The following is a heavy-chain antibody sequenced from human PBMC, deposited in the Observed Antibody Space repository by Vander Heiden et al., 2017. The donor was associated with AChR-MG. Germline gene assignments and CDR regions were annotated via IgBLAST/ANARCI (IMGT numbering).Heavy chain of an antibody. Sequence: EVQLFESGGGSVQPGGTLRPSRVADGSTLRGYAMGGVRQAPGKGLEWVSAISGSGGSTYYADSVKGRFTISRDNSKNTLYLQMNSLRAEDTAVYYCAKDSGIRTPWYYFDYWGQGTLVTVSS. J-gene: IGHJ4*02. CDR1: GSTLRGYA. CDR3: AKDSGIRTPWYYFDY. CDR2: ISGSGGST. V-gene: IGHV3-23*01. D-gene: IGHD2-8*02.